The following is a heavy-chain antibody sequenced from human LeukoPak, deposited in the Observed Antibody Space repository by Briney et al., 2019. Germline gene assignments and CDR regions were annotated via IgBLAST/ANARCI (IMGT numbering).Heavy chain of an antibody. J-gene: IGHJ4*02. CDR3: ARSNQADDY. Sequence: GGSLRLSCAASGFTFSNYWMHWVRQVPGKGLVWISRINPGGSSTTYADSVKGRFTISRDNAKNTLYLQMNSLRAEDTAVYYCARSNQADDYWGQGTLVTVSS. D-gene: IGHD4-11*01. CDR2: INPGGSST. CDR1: GFTFSNYW. V-gene: IGHV3-74*01.